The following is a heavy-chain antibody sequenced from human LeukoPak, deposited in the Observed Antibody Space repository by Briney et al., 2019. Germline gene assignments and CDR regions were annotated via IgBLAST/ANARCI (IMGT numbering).Heavy chain of an antibody. CDR3: ARDQWGHNWNGPHYHMDV. Sequence: PGRSLRLSCAASVFTFSIVSMNGGREAPGKGLEWGSFISTSSSYIYNADSVKGRFTIPRDNAKNSLYLQMNSLRAEDTAVYDCARDQWGHNWNGPHYHMDVWGKGTTVTVSS. CDR2: ISTSSSYI. D-gene: IGHD1-20*01. CDR1: VFTFSIVS. J-gene: IGHJ6*04. V-gene: IGHV3-21*01.